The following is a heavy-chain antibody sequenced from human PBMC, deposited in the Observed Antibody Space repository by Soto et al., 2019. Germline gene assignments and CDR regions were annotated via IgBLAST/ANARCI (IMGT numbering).Heavy chain of an antibody. Sequence: QVQLVQSGAEVKKPGSSVKVSCKASGGTFSSYAISWVRQAPGQGLEWMGEIIPIFGTANYAQKFQGRVTIPADESTRTAYRELSGLRSEDTAVYYCARDRGPSSGYYPYWFDPWGQGTLVTVSS. V-gene: IGHV1-69*12. CDR2: IIPIFGTA. CDR1: GGTFSSYA. D-gene: IGHD3-22*01. J-gene: IGHJ5*02. CDR3: ARDRGPSSGYYPYWFDP.